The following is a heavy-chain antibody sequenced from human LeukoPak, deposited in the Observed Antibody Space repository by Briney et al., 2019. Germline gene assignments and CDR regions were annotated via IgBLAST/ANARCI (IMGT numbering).Heavy chain of an antibody. Sequence: PGGSLRLSCTVSGFKFISYEMNWVRQAPGKGLEWVSLIGPVGDSPFYADSVKGRFTISRDNSKNTLSLQMNSLRVEDTAIYYCAKDIQLSTWGLGTMVTVSS. CDR1: GFKFISYE. V-gene: IGHV3-23*01. D-gene: IGHD5-24*01. J-gene: IGHJ3*01. CDR3: AKDIQLST. CDR2: IGPVGDSP.